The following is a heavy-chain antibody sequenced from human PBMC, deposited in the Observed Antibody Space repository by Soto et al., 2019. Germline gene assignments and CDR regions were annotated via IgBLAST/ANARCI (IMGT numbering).Heavy chain of an antibody. J-gene: IGHJ5*02. Sequence: EVQLLESGGGLVQPGGSLRLSCAASGFTFSSYAMSWVRQAPGKGLEWVSAISGSGGSTYYADSVKGRFTISRDNSKNTLYLQMNSLRAEDTAVYYCEKVLVIGGSYPLGWFDPWGQGTLVTVSS. CDR3: EKVLVIGGSYPLGWFDP. D-gene: IGHD2-15*01. CDR2: ISGSGGST. CDR1: GFTFSSYA. V-gene: IGHV3-23*01.